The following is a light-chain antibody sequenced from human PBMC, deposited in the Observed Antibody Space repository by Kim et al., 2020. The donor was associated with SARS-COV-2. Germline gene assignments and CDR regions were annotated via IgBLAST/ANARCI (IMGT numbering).Light chain of an antibody. J-gene: IGKJ2*01. CDR1: QSVNSN. CDR3: QQYDNWPPYT. Sequence: VYPGESATLARRASQSVNSNLAWYQQKPGQAPRPLIYGASTRATDIPDRFSGSGSGTEFTLIISSLHSEDIAVYYGQQYDNWPPYTLGQGTKLEI. V-gene: IGKV3-15*01. CDR2: GAS.